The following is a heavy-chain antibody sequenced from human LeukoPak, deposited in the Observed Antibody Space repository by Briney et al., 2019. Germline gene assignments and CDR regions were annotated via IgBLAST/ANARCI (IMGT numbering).Heavy chain of an antibody. CDR2: GYYSGST. Sequence: ASETLSLTCTVSGGSISSYYWSWIRQPPGKGLEWIGYGYYSGSTNYNPSLKSRVTISVDTSKNQFSLKLSSVTAADTAVYYCARLNNGYDHTFDYWGQGTLVTVSS. V-gene: IGHV4-59*08. CDR1: GGSISSYY. J-gene: IGHJ4*02. CDR3: ARLNNGYDHTFDY. D-gene: IGHD5-12*01.